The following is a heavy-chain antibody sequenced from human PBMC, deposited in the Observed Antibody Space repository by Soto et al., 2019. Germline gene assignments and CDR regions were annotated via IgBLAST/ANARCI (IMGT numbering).Heavy chain of an antibody. V-gene: IGHV1-69*06. D-gene: IGHD6-13*01. CDR2: IIPIFGTV. J-gene: IGHJ6*02. Sequence: QVQLVQSGAGVKKPGSSVKVSCKTSGGTFSSNAISWLRQAPGQGLEWMGGIIPIFGTVNYAQKFQGRVTITADKSTRTAYMELSSLRSEDTAVYYCARRERSIAAAGWNYYGMDVWGQGTTVTVSS. CDR1: GGTFSSNA. CDR3: ARRERSIAAAGWNYYGMDV.